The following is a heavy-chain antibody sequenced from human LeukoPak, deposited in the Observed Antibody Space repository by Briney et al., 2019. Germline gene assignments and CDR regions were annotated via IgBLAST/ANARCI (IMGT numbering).Heavy chain of an antibody. Sequence: GGSLRLTCTASGFVFSDYSMNWVRQAPGKGLEWLSYISRDSGTIYYADSVKGRFTISRDNARNSLFLQMSRLRAEDTAVYYCASLPGAVAVDYWVQGTLVTVSS. J-gene: IGHJ4*02. D-gene: IGHD6-19*01. CDR3: ASLPGAVAVDY. CDR2: ISRDSGTI. CDR1: GFVFSDYS. V-gene: IGHV3-48*01.